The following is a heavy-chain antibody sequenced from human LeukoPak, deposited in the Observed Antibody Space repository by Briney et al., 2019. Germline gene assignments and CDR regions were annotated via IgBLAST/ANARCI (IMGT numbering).Heavy chain of an antibody. CDR1: GYTFTSYG. J-gene: IGHJ4*02. CDR2: ISAYNGNT. D-gene: IGHD2-15*01. CDR3: ARPGIYCSGGSCYQRYFDY. V-gene: IGHV1-18*01. Sequence: ASVKVSCKASGYTFTSYGISWVRQAPGQGLEWMGWISAYNGNTNYAQKLQGRVTMTTDTSTSTAYMELRSLRSDDTAVYYCARPGIYCSGGSCYQRYFDYWGQGTLVTVSS.